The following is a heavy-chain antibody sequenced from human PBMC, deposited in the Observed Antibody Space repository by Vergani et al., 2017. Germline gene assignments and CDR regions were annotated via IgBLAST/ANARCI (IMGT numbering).Heavy chain of an antibody. J-gene: IGHJ3*02. CDR1: GFIFSTYA. Sequence: EVQLLESGGDLVQPGGSLRLSCTASGFIFSTYAMSWVRQAPGKGLEWVATLSASDRRTHYADSVKGRFTITRDISKNTLFLHINSLRPEDTAVYYFAKVGRSEVAGTFGAFDIWGQGKMGTGSS. CDR2: LSASDRRT. CDR3: AKVGRSEVAGTFGAFDI. V-gene: IGHV3-23*01. D-gene: IGHD6-19*01.